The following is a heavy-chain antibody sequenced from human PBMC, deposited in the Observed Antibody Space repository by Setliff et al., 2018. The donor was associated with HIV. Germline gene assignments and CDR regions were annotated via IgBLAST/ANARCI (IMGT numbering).Heavy chain of an antibody. CDR2: IFYSGSS. Sequence: SETLSLTCTVSGASISTYYWSWIRQPPGKGLEWIGYIFYSGSSNYNPSLKSRVTMSVDTSKNQFSLNLTSVTAADTAVYYCARDRGSYNFWSGLARGDNWFDPWGQGTLVTAPQ. J-gene: IGHJ5*02. V-gene: IGHV4-59*01. CDR1: GASISTYY. D-gene: IGHD3-3*01. CDR3: ARDRGSYNFWSGLARGDNWFDP.